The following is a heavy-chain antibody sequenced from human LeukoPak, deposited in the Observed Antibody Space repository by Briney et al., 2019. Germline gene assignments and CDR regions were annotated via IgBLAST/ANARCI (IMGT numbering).Heavy chain of an antibody. CDR2: ISYDGSNK. J-gene: IGHJ4*02. D-gene: IGHD6-13*01. CDR1: GFTFSSYA. V-gene: IGHV3-30-3*01. CDR3: ARAGAWQQLVNTAGGY. Sequence: GSLLLSCAASGFTFSSYAMHWVRQAPGKGLEWVAVISYDGSNKYYADSVKGRFTISRDNSKNTLYLQMNSLRAEDTAVYYCARAGAWQQLVNTAGGYWGQGTLVTVSS.